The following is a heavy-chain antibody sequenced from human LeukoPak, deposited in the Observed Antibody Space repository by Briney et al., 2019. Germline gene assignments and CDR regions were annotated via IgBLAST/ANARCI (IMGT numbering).Heavy chain of an antibody. V-gene: IGHV5-51*01. Sequence: GESRKISGKASGYTFTSYWIGWVRQMPGKGLEWMGIIYPGDPKTKYRPSLQGQVTISVDKSISTAYLQWSSLKASDTAIYYCARIEGSTFDYWGQGTLVTVSS. CDR2: IYPGDPKT. CDR3: ARIEGSTFDY. J-gene: IGHJ4*02. CDR1: GYTFTSYW.